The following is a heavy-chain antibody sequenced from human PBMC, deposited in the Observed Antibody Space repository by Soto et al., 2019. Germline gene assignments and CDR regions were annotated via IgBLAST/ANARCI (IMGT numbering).Heavy chain of an antibody. CDR1: GGSIGSGGYY. J-gene: IGHJ6*02. CDR3: ARDSYPDYYAMDV. CDR2: IYYSGST. D-gene: IGHD2-2*02. Sequence: PSETLSLTCTVSGGSIGSGGYYWSWVRQRPGKGLEWIGYIYYSGSTYYNPSLKSRLTISIDTSKSQFSLNLSSVTAADTAVYYRARDSYPDYYAMDVWGHGTSVTVSS. V-gene: IGHV4-31*03.